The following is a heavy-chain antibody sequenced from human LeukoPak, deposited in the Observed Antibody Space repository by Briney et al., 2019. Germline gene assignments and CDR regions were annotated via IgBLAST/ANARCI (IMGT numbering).Heavy chain of an antibody. CDR3: ARVQAIDALFDY. Sequence: PSETLSLTCTVSGGSISSGGYYWSWIRQHPGKGLEWIGYIYYSGSTYYNPSLKSRVTISVDTSKNQFSLKLSSVTAADAAVYYCARVQAIDALFDYWGQETLVTVSS. CDR1: GGSISSGGYY. J-gene: IGHJ4*02. V-gene: IGHV4-31*03. CDR2: IYYSGST.